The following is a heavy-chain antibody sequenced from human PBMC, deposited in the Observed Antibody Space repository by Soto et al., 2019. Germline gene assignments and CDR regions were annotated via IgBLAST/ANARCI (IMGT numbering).Heavy chain of an antibody. CDR3: TTGRTFLTGTTAVHYYYYGMDV. CDR1: GFTFSNAW. Sequence: GGSLRLSCAASGFTFSNAWMSWVRQAPGKGLEWVGRIKSKTDGGTTDYAAPVKGRFTISRDDSKNTLYLQMNSLKTEDTAVYYCTTGRTFLTGTTAVHYYYYGMDVWGQGTTVTVSS. J-gene: IGHJ6*02. V-gene: IGHV3-15*01. D-gene: IGHD1-7*01. CDR2: IKSKTDGGTT.